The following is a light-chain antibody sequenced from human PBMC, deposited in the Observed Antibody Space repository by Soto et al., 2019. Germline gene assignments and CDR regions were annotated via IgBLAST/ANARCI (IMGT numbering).Light chain of an antibody. Sequence: AIQMTQYPSSLSASVGYRVTITCRASQGTISDVDRIQQQQAKAPKLLIYAASNLQSGVPARFSGSGSGTVCTLTISSLQPEDFATYCCRQKYFYPFSVGPGTKVDI. J-gene: IGKJ3*01. CDR1: QGTISD. CDR3: RQKYFYPFS. CDR2: AAS. V-gene: IGKV1-6*01.